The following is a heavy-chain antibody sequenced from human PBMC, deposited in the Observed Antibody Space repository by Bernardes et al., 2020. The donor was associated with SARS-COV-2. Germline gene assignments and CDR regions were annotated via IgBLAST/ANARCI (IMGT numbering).Heavy chain of an antibody. CDR3: ARVLGGSMTLLRRFDP. CDR1: GFTFSSYS. D-gene: IGHD2-15*01. V-gene: IGHV3-48*01. J-gene: IGHJ5*02. CDR2: ISSSSSTI. Sequence: GGSLRLSCAASGFTFSSYSMNWVRQAPGKGLEWVSYISSSSSTIYYADSVKGRFTISRDNAKNSLYLQMNSLRAEDTAVYYCARVLGGSMTLLRRFDPWGQGTLVTVSS.